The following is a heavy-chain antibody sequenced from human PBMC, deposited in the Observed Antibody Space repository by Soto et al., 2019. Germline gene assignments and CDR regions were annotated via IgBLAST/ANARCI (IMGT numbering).Heavy chain of an antibody. CDR2: ISTYNGNT. V-gene: IGHV1-18*01. Sequence: ASVKVSCKASGYMFRSYGISWVRQAPGKGLEWMGWISTYNGNTKYGQKFQGRVTLTTETSTSTVYMDLRSLRFDDTAVYYCARGAEDYYYYNRGYYSSSTFDYWGPGTLVTVSS. CDR1: GYMFRSYG. J-gene: IGHJ4*02. D-gene: IGHD3-22*01. CDR3: ARGAEDYYYYNRGYYSSSTFDY.